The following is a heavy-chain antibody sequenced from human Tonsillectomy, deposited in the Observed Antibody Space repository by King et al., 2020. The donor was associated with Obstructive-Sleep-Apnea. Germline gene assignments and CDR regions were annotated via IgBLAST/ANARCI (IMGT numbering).Heavy chain of an antibody. V-gene: IGHV3-23*04. Sequence: VQLVESGGGLVQPGGSLSLSFAPSGFPFSSYAMIWVRQAPGKGLEWVSAIRSSGGSKYYADSVKGGFPISRDNSKNTLFLQMNSLRAEDTAVYYCAKSPSSGWGDGFDYWGQGTLVTVSS. CDR3: AKSPSSGWGDGFDY. J-gene: IGHJ4*02. D-gene: IGHD6-19*01. CDR2: IRSSGGSK. CDR1: GFPFSSYA.